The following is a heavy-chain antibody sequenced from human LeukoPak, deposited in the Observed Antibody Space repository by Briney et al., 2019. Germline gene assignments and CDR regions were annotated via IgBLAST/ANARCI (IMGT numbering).Heavy chain of an antibody. J-gene: IGHJ4*02. CDR3: AREDGMATFDY. V-gene: IGHV4-59*11. D-gene: IGHD5-24*01. Sequence: SETLSLTCTVSGGSISGHYWSWIRQPPGKGLEWIGYIYYSGSTNYNPSLKSRVTISVDTSKNQFSLKVSSVTAADTAVYYCAREDGMATFDYWGQGTLVTVSS. CDR1: GGSISGHY. CDR2: IYYSGST.